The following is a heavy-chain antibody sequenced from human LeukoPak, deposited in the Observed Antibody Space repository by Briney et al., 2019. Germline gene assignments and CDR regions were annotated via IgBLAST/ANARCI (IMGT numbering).Heavy chain of an antibody. CDR3: AKRGVVIRGILVIGYHQEAYHYDF. Sequence: GGSLRLSCVVSGISLSNYAMTWVRQAPGKGLEWVSYISERGGSTTYADSVKGRSTISRDTSLNTLYLQMNNLRAEDTAVYFCAKRGVVIRGILVIGYHQEAYHYDFWGQGVLVTVSS. D-gene: IGHD3-10*01. CDR2: ISERGGST. J-gene: IGHJ4*02. CDR1: GISLSNYA. V-gene: IGHV3-23*01.